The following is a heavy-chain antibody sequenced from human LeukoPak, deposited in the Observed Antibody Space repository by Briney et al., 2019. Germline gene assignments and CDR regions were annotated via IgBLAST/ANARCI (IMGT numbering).Heavy chain of an antibody. J-gene: IGHJ4*02. Sequence: ASVKVSCKASGGTFSDYALNWVRQAPGQGLEWMGWMNPNSGNTGYAQKFQGRVTITRNTSISTAYMELSSLRSEDTAVYYCARGRGGGYSDYWGQGTLVTVSS. CDR1: GGTFSDYA. D-gene: IGHD2-15*01. CDR2: MNPNSGNT. V-gene: IGHV1-8*01. CDR3: ARGRGGGYSDY.